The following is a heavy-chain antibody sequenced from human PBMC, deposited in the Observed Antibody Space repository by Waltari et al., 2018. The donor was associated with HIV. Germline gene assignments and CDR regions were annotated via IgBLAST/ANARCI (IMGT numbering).Heavy chain of an antibody. Sequence: QVQLVQSGAEVKKPGASVKVSCKASGYTFTSYDINWVRQATGQGLEWMGPMNPKSGNTGYAQKFQGRVTMTRNTSISTAYMELSSLRSEDTAVYYCARREGTYCSGGSCYSIYYYGMDVWGQGTTVTVSS. CDR1: GYTFTSYD. CDR2: MNPKSGNT. D-gene: IGHD2-15*01. V-gene: IGHV1-8*01. CDR3: ARREGTYCSGGSCYSIYYYGMDV. J-gene: IGHJ6*02.